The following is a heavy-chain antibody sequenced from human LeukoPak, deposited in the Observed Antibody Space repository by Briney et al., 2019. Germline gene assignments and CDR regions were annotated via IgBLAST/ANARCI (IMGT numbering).Heavy chain of an antibody. Sequence: SGGSLRLSCAASGFTFSSYAMSWVRQAPGKGLEWVSAISGSGGSTYYADSVEGRFTISRDNSKNTLYLQMNSLRAEDTAVYYCAKAKGQKRTVGYYFDYWGQGTLVTVSS. V-gene: IGHV3-23*01. CDR2: ISGSGGST. D-gene: IGHD3-16*01. CDR1: GFTFSSYA. J-gene: IGHJ4*02. CDR3: AKAKGQKRTVGYYFDY.